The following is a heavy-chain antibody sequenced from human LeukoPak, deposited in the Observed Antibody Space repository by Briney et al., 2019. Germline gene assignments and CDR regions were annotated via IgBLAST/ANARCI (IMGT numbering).Heavy chain of an antibody. CDR1: GFTFSNYE. CDR2: ISGSGSTM. Sequence: VGSLRLSCAASGFTFSNYEMNWVRQAPGKGLEWVSYISGSGSTMYYADSVKGRFTISRDNAKDSLYLQMNSLRAEDTAVYYCARVRSGYSHENYFDYWGQGTLVTVSS. CDR3: ARVRSGYSHENYFDY. V-gene: IGHV3-48*03. D-gene: IGHD5-18*01. J-gene: IGHJ4*02.